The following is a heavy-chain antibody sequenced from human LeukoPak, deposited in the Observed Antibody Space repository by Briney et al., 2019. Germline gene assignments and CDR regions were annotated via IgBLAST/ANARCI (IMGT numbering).Heavy chain of an antibody. J-gene: IGHJ4*02. CDR3: AKAEYGSGSYYGTYYFDY. V-gene: IGHV3-33*03. CDR2: IWYDGSNE. CDR1: GVTFSRYG. Sequence: GGSLRLSCVVSGVTFSRYGMEWVRQAPGKGLEWVAAIWYDGSNEYYEDSVKGRFTISRDNAKNSLYLQMNSLRAEDTALYYCAKAEYGSGSYYGTYYFDYWGQGTLVTVSS. D-gene: IGHD3-10*01.